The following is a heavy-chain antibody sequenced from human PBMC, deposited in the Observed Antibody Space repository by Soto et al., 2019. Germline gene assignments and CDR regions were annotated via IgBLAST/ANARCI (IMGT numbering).Heavy chain of an antibody. CDR2: IIPAFGTA. Sequence: AVKVSCKASGGTFNSYLIDWVRQAPGQGLEWMGGIIPAFGTAKYAQKFQGRVTITADKSTTTAYMELRTLTSEDTAVYYCARGLDQPPVGLYFDTWGQGTLVTVSS. V-gene: IGHV1-69*06. CDR1: GGTFNSYL. J-gene: IGHJ4*02. CDR3: ARGLDQPPVGLYFDT. D-gene: IGHD2-2*01.